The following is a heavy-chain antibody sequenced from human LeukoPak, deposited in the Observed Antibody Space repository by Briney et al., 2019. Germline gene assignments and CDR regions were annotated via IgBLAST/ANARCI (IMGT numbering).Heavy chain of an antibody. CDR1: GYTFTGYY. J-gene: IGHJ4*02. D-gene: IGHD1-20*01. Sequence: GASVKVSCKASGYTFTGYYMHWVRQAPGQGLEWMGWINPNSGGTNYAQKFQGRVTITADKSTSTAYMELSSLRSEDTAVYYCATYNWNDVDEGLGYFDYWGQGTLVTVSS. V-gene: IGHV1-2*02. CDR3: ATYNWNDVDEGLGYFDY. CDR2: INPNSGGT.